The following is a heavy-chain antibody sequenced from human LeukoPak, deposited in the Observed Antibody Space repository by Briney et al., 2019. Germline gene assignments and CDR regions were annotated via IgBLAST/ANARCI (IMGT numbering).Heavy chain of an antibody. CDR2: ISSSGSCI. D-gene: IGHD3-10*01. V-gene: IGHV3-21*01. J-gene: IGHJ6*02. Sequence: GGSLRLSCAASGFTFSSYNMNWVRQAPGKGLEWVSSISSSGSCIYYADSVKGRFTISRDNAENSVSLQMGSLRAEDTAVHQCARESGDGAGTYYPQGMDVGNGATTLTVP. CDR3: ARESGDGAGTYYPQGMDV. CDR1: GFTFSSYN.